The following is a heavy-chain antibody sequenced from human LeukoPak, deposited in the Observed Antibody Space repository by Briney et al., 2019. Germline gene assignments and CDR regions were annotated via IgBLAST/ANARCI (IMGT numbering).Heavy chain of an antibody. Sequence: ASVKVSCKASRYSFTRYSINWVRQAPGQGLEWMGRINTNTGNPTYAQGFTGRFVFSLDTSVSTAYLQISSLKAEDTAVYYCARELAAAGMGFDPWGQGTLVTVSS. CDR3: ARELAAAGMGFDP. D-gene: IGHD6-13*01. J-gene: IGHJ5*02. V-gene: IGHV7-4-1*02. CDR1: RYSFTRYS. CDR2: INTNTGNP.